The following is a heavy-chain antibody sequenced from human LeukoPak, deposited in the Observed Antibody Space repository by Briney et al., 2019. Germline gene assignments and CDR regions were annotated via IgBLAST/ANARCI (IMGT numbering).Heavy chain of an antibody. CDR3: ARLGGLVGETEDY. V-gene: IGHV1-2*02. Sequence: ASVKVSCKASGYTFTGYYMHWVRQAPGQGLEWMGWINPNSGGTNYAQKFQGRVTMTRDTSISTAYTELSRLRSDDTAVYYCARLGGLVGETEDYWGQGTLVTVSS. CDR1: GYTFTGYY. J-gene: IGHJ4*02. CDR2: INPNSGGT. D-gene: IGHD1-26*01.